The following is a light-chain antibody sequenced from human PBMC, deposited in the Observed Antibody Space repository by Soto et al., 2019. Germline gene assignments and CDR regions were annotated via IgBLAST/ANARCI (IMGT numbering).Light chain of an antibody. Sequence: EVEMTQSPATLSASPGERVTLSCRASQSVRTKLAWYQQKPGQAPRLLISGASARAPGVPARFSGSGSGTEFTLTISTLQSEDFAVYYCQQYNNWPPITFGQGTRLEIK. V-gene: IGKV3D-15*01. CDR2: GAS. J-gene: IGKJ5*01. CDR3: QQYNNWPPIT. CDR1: QSVRTK.